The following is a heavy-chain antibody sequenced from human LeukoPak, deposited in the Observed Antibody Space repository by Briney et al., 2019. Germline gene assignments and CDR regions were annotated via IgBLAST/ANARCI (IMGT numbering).Heavy chain of an antibody. V-gene: IGHV3-74*01. Sequence: GGSLRLSCAASGFAFSSYWMHWVRQAPGKGLVWVSRVNSDGSSISYAVSVKDRFTISRDNAKNTLYLQMNSLRAEDTAVYYCASLGYQRDYWGQGTLVTVSS. D-gene: IGHD2-15*01. CDR1: GFAFSSYW. J-gene: IGHJ4*02. CDR3: ASLGYQRDY. CDR2: VNSDGSSI.